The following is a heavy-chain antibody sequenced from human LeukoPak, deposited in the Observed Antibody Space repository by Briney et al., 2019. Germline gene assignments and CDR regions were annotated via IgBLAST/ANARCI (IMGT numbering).Heavy chain of an antibody. V-gene: IGHV3-49*04. Sequence: GRSLRLSCTASGFTFGDYAMSWVRQAPGKGLEWVGFIRSKAYGGTTEYAASVKGRFTISRDNSKNTLYLQMNSLRAEDTAVYYCAKFLRGYSGYVGYYGMDVWGQGTTVTVSS. CDR1: GFTFGDYA. CDR3: AKFLRGYSGYVGYYGMDV. J-gene: IGHJ6*02. CDR2: IRSKAYGGTT. D-gene: IGHD5-12*01.